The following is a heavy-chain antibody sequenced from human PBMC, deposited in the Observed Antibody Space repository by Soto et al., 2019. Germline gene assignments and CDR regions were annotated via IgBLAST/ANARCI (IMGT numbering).Heavy chain of an antibody. CDR3: ARKGYIGNFGLDV. V-gene: IGHV1-18*01. CDR2: ISISKGKT. J-gene: IGHJ6*02. CDR1: GYTFLNYD. D-gene: IGHD5-12*01. Sequence: QVQLVQSGAEVKRPGASVKVSCKASGYTFLNYDVAWVRRAPGQGLEWMGGISISKGKTYYQQSLQGRVTMTTATATTTTLIEGRSLRSDDTAVYYCARKGYIGNFGLDVWGQGTTVTVSS.